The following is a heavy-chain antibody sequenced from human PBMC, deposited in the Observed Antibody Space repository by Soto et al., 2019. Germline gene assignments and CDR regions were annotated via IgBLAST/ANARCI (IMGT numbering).Heavy chain of an antibody. Sequence: QVQLVQSGAEVKKPGSSVKVSCKASGGTFSSYAISWVRQAPGQGLEWMGGIIPIFGTANYAQKFQGRVTITADESTSTAYMELSSLRSEDTAVYYRARDPSSTYPHYYYYGMDVWGQGTPVTVSS. D-gene: IGHD4-4*01. V-gene: IGHV1-69*01. CDR1: GGTFSSYA. CDR2: IIPIFGTA. J-gene: IGHJ6*02. CDR3: ARDPSSTYPHYYYYGMDV.